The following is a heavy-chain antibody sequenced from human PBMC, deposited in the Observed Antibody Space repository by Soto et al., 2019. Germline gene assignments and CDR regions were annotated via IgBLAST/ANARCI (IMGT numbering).Heavy chain of an antibody. D-gene: IGHD1-1*01. CDR1: GFTFSRHA. Sequence: QVQLVESGGGVVQPGRSLRLSCAASGFTFSRHAMHWVRQAPGKGLEWVAVISYDGSNKFYADFAKGRFTISRDISENTLYLQMNSLRGEDTAVYFCAKLDRPSSSYYYYAMDVWGQGTTVTVSS. J-gene: IGHJ6*02. CDR3: AKLDRPSSSYYYYAMDV. CDR2: ISYDGSNK. V-gene: IGHV3-30*18.